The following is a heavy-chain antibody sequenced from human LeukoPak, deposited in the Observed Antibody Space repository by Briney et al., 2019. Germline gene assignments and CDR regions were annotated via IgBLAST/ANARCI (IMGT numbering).Heavy chain of an antibody. CDR3: ARDQRFAFDY. Sequence: SGGSLRLSCAASGFTFTDYPMNWVRQAPGRGLEWVANIRISAASAYNTNYADSVQGRVIISRDDAKKTLYLHMNGLRDDDTAVYYCARDQRFAFDYWGQGILVTVSS. CDR1: GFTFTDYP. CDR2: IRISAASAYNT. V-gene: IGHV3-48*02. D-gene: IGHD3-16*01. J-gene: IGHJ4*02.